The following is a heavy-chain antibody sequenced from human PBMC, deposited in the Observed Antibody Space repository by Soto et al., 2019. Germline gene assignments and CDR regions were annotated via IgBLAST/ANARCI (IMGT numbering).Heavy chain of an antibody. CDR3: ARGLGSGGLEDY. J-gene: IGHJ4*02. D-gene: IGHD2-15*01. V-gene: IGHV1-69*05. CDR1: GGTFSSYA. Sequence: SVKVSCKASGGTFSSYAISWVRQAPGQGLEWMGGIIPIFGTTNYAQKYQGRVTMTTDTSTSTAYMELRSLRSDDTAVYYCARGLGSGGLEDYWGQGTLVTVSS. CDR2: IIPIFGTT.